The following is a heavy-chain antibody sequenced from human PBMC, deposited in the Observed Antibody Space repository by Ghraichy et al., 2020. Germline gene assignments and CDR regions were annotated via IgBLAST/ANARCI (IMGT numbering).Heavy chain of an antibody. D-gene: IGHD3-9*01. V-gene: IGHV3-7*03. Sequence: GDSLNISCVASGFSSSNYWINWVRQTPGKGLEWVANIDQDGSENWFLDSVRGRFTISRDNAKNSVYLQMNSLRAEDTAVYFCATGDYYIWYFHLWGRGTLVTVSS. CDR2: IDQDGSEN. CDR1: GFSSSNYW. J-gene: IGHJ2*01. CDR3: ATGDYYIWYFHL.